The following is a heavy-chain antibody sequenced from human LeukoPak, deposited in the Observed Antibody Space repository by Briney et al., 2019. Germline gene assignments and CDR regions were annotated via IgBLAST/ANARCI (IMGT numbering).Heavy chain of an antibody. CDR1: GYTFTSYY. D-gene: IGHD1-26*01. Sequence: ASVKVSCKASGYTFTSYYMHWVRQAPGQGLEWMGIINPSGGSTSYAQKFQGRVTMTRDTSTSTVYMELSSLRPEDTAVYYCARGETNSGSHHAFDIWGQGTMVTVSS. J-gene: IGHJ3*02. CDR2: INPSGGST. CDR3: ARGETNSGSHHAFDI. V-gene: IGHV1-46*01.